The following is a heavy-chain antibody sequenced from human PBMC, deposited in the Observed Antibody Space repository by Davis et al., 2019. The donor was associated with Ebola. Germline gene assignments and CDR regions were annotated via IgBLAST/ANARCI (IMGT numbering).Heavy chain of an antibody. Sequence: PSETLSLTCAVSGGSITSRNWWTWLRQAPGKGLEWIGEIYHTGTTNSNPSLKSRVTISVDKSKNQFSLSLTSMTAADTAVFYCARGRSWAFDIWGQGTTVTVSS. J-gene: IGHJ3*02. CDR3: ARGRSWAFDI. CDR1: GGSITSRNW. CDR2: IYHTGTT. V-gene: IGHV4-4*02.